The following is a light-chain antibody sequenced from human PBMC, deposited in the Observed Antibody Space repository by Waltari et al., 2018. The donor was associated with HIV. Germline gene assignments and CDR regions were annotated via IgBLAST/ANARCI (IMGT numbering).Light chain of an antibody. J-gene: IGLJ2*01. CDR3: SSYAGSNNVI. Sequence: QSALPQPPSASVSPGPSVTISCTGTSVAVSGYSYVSWYQQHPGKAPKLMIYEVSKRPSGVPDRFSGSKSGNAASLTVSGLQAEDEADYYCSSYAGSNNVIFGGGTKLTVL. V-gene: IGLV2-8*01. CDR2: EVS. CDR1: SVAVSGYSY.